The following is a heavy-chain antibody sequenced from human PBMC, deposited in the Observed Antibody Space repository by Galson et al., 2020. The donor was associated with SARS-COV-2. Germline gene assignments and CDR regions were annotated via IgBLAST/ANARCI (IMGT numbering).Heavy chain of an antibody. Sequence: ASVKVSCKASGYTFSGYLIHWVRQAPGQGLEWMGWINPNSGDTNYAQKFQGRVAMTRDTSITTVYMDLSRLTSEDSAVYYCARHFGATPTMTNSQNKPYFYFYGLDVWGPGTTVTVSS. V-gene: IGHV1-2*02. J-gene: IGHJ6*02. D-gene: IGHD4-17*01. CDR2: INPNSGDT. CDR3: ARHFGATPTMTNSQNKPYFYFYGLDV. CDR1: GYTFSGYL.